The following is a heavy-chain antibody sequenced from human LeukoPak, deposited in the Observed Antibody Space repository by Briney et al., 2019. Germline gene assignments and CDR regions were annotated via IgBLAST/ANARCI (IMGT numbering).Heavy chain of an antibody. CDR2: TRNKANSYTT. D-gene: IGHD3-22*01. V-gene: IGHV3-72*01. Sequence: PGGSLRLSCVASGFVFGDHYMDWVRQAPGKGLEWVGRTRNKANSYTTEYAASVKGRFTISRDDSKNSLYLQMNSLKTEDTAVYYCARVQTYDSSGYYDYWGQGTLVTVSS. CDR3: ARVQTYDSSGYYDY. CDR1: GFVFGDHY. J-gene: IGHJ4*02.